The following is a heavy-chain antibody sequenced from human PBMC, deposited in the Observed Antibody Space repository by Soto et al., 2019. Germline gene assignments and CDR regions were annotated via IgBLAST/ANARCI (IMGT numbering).Heavy chain of an antibody. CDR2: ISSSSSYT. Sequence: QVQLVESGGGLVKPGGSLRLSCAASGFTFSDYYMSWIRQAPGKGLEWVSYISSSSSYTNYADSVKGRFTISRDNAKDYLYLQMNSLSAEDTAVYYCARMVTVAGTYYFDYWGQGTLVTVCS. J-gene: IGHJ4*02. CDR1: GFTFSDYY. D-gene: IGHD6-19*01. CDR3: ARMVTVAGTYYFDY. V-gene: IGHV3-11*06.